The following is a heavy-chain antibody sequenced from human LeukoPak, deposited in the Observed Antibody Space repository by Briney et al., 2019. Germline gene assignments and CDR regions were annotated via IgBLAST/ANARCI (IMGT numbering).Heavy chain of an antibody. CDR2: INPSGGST. D-gene: IGHD3-22*01. J-gene: IGHJ1*01. V-gene: IGHV1-46*01. Sequence: ASVKVSCKASGYTFTSYYMHWVRQAPGQGLEWMGIINPSGGSTSYAQKFQGRVTIIRDTSASTAYMELSSLRSEDTAVYYCARVPLHDDSGHYYPHWGQGTLVTVSS. CDR3: ARVPLHDDSGHYYPH. CDR1: GYTFTSYY.